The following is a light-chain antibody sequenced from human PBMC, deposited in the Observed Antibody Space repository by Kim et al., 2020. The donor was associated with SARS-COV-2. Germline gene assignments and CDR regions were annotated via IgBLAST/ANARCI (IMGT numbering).Light chain of an antibody. CDR2: VNSDGSH. CDR3: QTWGTGIWV. CDR1: SGHSTYA. Sequence: QLVLTQSPSASASLGASVKLTCTLSSGHSTYAIAWHQQQSEKGPRYLMKVNSDGSHSKGDGIPDRFSGSSSGAERYLTISSLQSEDEAVYYCQTWGTGIWVFGGGTQLTVL. J-gene: IGLJ3*02. V-gene: IGLV4-69*01.